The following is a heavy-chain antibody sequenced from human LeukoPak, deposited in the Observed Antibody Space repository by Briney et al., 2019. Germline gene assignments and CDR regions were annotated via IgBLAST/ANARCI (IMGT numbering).Heavy chain of an antibody. D-gene: IGHD6-6*01. CDR3: ARDDSSSSTRFDP. Sequence: SETLSLTCAVYGGSFSGYYWSWIRQPPGKGLEWIGEINHSGSTNYNPSLKSRVTISVDTSKNQFSLKLSSVTAADTAVYYCARDDSSSSTRFDPWGQGTLVTVSS. CDR2: INHSGST. CDR1: GGSFSGYY. J-gene: IGHJ5*02. V-gene: IGHV4-34*01.